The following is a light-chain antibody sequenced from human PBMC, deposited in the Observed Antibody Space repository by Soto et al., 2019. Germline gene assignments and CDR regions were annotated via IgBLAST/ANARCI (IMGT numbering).Light chain of an antibody. CDR2: WAS. CDR3: QQYYNNPVT. V-gene: IGKV4-1*01. Sequence: DIVMTQSPDSLAVSLGERATINCKSSQSVLYSSNNKNYLTWYQQKPGQPPKLLIYWASTRKSGVPDRFSGSGSGTDFTLTISSLQAEDVAVYYCQQYYNNPVTFGQGTKVEIK. CDR1: QSVLYSSNNKNY. J-gene: IGKJ1*01.